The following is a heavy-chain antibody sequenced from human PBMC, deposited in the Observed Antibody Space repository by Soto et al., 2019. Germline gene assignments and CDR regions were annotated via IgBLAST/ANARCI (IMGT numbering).Heavy chain of an antibody. V-gene: IGHV3-64*01. CDR1: GFTFSNYA. J-gene: IGHJ6*02. CDR2: ISNSGGGT. CDR3: ARRDGSVSFPHYGMDV. Sequence: EVPLVESGGGLVQPGGSLRLSCAASGFTFSNYAMHWVRQAPGKGLEYVSGISNSGGGTYHANSVKGRFTISRDNSQNTLYLQMGRLRDEDMAVYYCARRDGSVSFPHYGMDVWGQGTTVTVSS. D-gene: IGHD3-10*01.